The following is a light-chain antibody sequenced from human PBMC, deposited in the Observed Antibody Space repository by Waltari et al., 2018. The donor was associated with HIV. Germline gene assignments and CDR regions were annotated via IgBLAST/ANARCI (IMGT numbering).Light chain of an antibody. J-gene: IGKJ1*01. CDR2: GAS. Sequence: EVVMTQSPATLSVSPGERATLSCRASQGVNSNLAWYQQKPGQAPRLLIYGASTRATGVPARFSGSGSGTEFTLTISSLQSEDFAVYSCQQYNNWPRTFGQGTKVEIK. V-gene: IGKV3-15*01. CDR3: QQYNNWPRT. CDR1: QGVNSN.